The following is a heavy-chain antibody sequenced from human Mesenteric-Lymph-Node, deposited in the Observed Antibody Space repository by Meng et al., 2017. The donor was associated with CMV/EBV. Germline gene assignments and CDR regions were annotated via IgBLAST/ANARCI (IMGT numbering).Heavy chain of an antibody. J-gene: IGHJ6*02. D-gene: IGHD6-13*01. CDR2: INQRGST. CDR3: ATERGIAARLYYGMDV. Sequence: GSLRLSCAAYGGSFSDYYWSWIRQPPGKGLEWIGEINQRGSTNYNPSHKSRVTISVDTSKNQFSLRLSSVTTADTAVYYCATERGIAARLYYGMDVWGQGTTVTVSS. V-gene: IGHV4-34*01. CDR1: GGSFSDYY.